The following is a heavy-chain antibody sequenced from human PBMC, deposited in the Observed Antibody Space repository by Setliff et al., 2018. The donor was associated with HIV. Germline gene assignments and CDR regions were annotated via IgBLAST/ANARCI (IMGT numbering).Heavy chain of an antibody. CDR3: ARRARESTALHSDWNDVLFFDY. D-gene: IGHD1-1*01. J-gene: IGHJ4*02. CDR2: IVPILNTG. V-gene: IGHV1-69*13. Sequence: SVKVSCKASGGTFRSHEISWVRQAPGQGLEWMGGIVPILNTGNYAPKFQGRVTITADESTTTAYMELSSLRSEDTAVYYCARRARESTALHSDWNDVLFFDYWGQGTLVTVSS. CDR1: GGTFRSHE.